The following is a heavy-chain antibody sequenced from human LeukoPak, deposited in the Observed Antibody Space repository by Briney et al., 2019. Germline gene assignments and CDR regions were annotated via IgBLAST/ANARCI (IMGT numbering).Heavy chain of an antibody. CDR2: ISAYNGNT. CDR1: GYTFTSYG. J-gene: IGHJ6*02. D-gene: IGHD6-19*01. Sequence: GASVKVSCKASGYTFTSYGISWVRQAPGQGLEWMGWISAYNGNTNYAQKLQGRVTMTTDTSTSTAYMELRSLRSDDTAVYYCARDFLPSSGWHGLYYYGMDVWGQGTTVTVSS. CDR3: ARDFLPSSGWHGLYYYGMDV. V-gene: IGHV1-18*01.